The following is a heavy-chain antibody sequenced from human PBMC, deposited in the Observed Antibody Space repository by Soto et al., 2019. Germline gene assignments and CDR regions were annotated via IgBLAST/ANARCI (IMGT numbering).Heavy chain of an antibody. Sequence: QVQLQQWGAGLLKPSETLSLTCAVYGGSFSGYYWSWIRQPPGKGLEWIGEINHSGSTNYNPSLNNRVTTSVHTSNNQFSLKLSSVTAADTAVYACARGRMVLDYWGQGTLVTVSS. J-gene: IGHJ4*02. CDR3: ARGRMVLDY. CDR2: INHSGST. D-gene: IGHD2-8*01. CDR1: GGSFSGYY. V-gene: IGHV4-34*01.